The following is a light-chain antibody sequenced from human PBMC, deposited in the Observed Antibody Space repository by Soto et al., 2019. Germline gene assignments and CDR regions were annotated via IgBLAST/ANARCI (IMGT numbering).Light chain of an antibody. CDR1: SSNIGKNF. V-gene: IGLV1-51*01. Sequence: QSVLTQPPSVSAAPGQRVTITCFGSSSNIGKNFVSWYQQFPGTAPKLLIYDTTQRPSGIPDRVSGSKSGTSATLGITGLQTADEADYYCATWDSSLSALAFGTGTKLTVL. CDR2: DTT. J-gene: IGLJ1*01. CDR3: ATWDSSLSALA.